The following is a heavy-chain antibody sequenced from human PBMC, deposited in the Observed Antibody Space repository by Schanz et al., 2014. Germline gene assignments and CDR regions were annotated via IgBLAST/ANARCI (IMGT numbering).Heavy chain of an antibody. D-gene: IGHD3-10*02. V-gene: IGHV3-15*01. CDR3: AKNQYDDVDLSSFYFDF. CDR2: IKSKTDGGTR. CDR1: GFIFRSFG. J-gene: IGHJ4*02. Sequence: GQLVESGGGVVQPGKSLRLSCATSGFIFRSFGIHWVRQAPGKGLQWVARIKSKTDGGTRDYAAPVKGRFTISTDDSKNTVYLQMNSLQTEDTAIYYCAKNQYDDVDLSSFYFDFWGQGTLVTVSS.